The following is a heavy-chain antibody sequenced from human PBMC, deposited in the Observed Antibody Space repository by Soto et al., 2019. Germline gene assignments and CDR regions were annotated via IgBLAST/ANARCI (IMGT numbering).Heavy chain of an antibody. J-gene: IGHJ4*02. CDR2: IYYSGNT. Sequence: SETLSLTCTVSGGSVSSGSYYWRWIRQPPGKGLEWIGYIYYSGNTNYNPSLKSRVTISVDTSKNQFSLKLSSLTAADTAVYYCARDGSYFDSWGQGTLVTVSS. D-gene: IGHD5-12*01. V-gene: IGHV4-61*01. CDR1: GGSVSSGSYY. CDR3: ARDGSYFDS.